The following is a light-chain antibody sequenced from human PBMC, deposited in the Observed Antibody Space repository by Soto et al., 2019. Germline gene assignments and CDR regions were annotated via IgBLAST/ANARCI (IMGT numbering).Light chain of an antibody. V-gene: IGKV1-13*02. CDR2: DAS. CDR3: QQFNSYPVT. Sequence: AIQLTQSPSSLSASVGDRVTITCRASQGISSALAWYQQKPGKAPKLLIYDASSLESGVPSRFSGSGSGTEFSLTISSLQPEDFASYYCQQFNSYPVTFGGGTKVEIK. CDR1: QGISSA. J-gene: IGKJ4*01.